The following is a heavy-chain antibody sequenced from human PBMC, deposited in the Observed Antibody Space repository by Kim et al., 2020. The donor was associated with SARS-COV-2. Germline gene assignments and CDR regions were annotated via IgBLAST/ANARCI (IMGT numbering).Heavy chain of an antibody. CDR2: ISSSGSTI. J-gene: IGHJ4*02. V-gene: IGHV3-11*04. Sequence: GGSLRLSCAASGFTFSDYYMSWIRQAPGKGLEWVSYISSSGSTIYYADSVKGRFTISRDNAKNSLYLRMNSLRAEDTAVYYCARDRGSRYFDWLLDYFDYWGQGTLVTVSS. CDR1: GFTFSDYY. CDR3: ARDRGSRYFDWLLDYFDY. D-gene: IGHD3-9*01.